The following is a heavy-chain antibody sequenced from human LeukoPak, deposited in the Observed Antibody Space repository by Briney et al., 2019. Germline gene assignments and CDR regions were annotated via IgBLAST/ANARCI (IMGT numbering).Heavy chain of an antibody. D-gene: IGHD2-2*01. CDR3: ARETIVVVPAAIQTNWFDP. CDR2: ISSSSSYI. Sequence: GGSLRLSCAAPGFTFSSYSMNWVRQAPGKGLEWVSSISSSSSYIYYADSVKGRFTISRDNAKNSLYLQMNSLRAEDTAVYYCARETIVVVPAAIQTNWFDPWGQGTLVTVSS. CDR1: GFTFSSYS. J-gene: IGHJ5*02. V-gene: IGHV3-21*01.